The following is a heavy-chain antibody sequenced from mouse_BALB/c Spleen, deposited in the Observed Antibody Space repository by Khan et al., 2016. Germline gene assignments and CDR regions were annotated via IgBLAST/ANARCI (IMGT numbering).Heavy chain of an antibody. CDR2: ITYSGST. J-gene: IGHJ4*01. Sequence: EVQLQESGPGLVKPSQSLSLTCTVTGYSITNDYAWNWIRQFPGNKLEWVGYITYSGSTRYNPSLRHRISITRDKSKNQFFLQLSYVTTEDTATYYCARGHYDGTYYGMDYLGQGLSVTVSS. CDR1: GYSITNDYA. V-gene: IGHV3-2*02. CDR3: ARGHYDGTYYGMDY. D-gene: IGHD1-2*01.